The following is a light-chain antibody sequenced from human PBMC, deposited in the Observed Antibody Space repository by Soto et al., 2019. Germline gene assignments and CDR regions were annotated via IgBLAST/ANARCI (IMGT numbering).Light chain of an antibody. CDR3: QKYNGEFT. CDR2: DAS. V-gene: IGKV1-27*01. CDR1: QGISYY. Sequence: DLQMTQSPSSLSASVGDRVTITCWASQGISYYLAWYQQKPGKGPKLLIYDASTLQSGVPSRFSGRGSGTDFSLTISSLQPEDVATYYCQKYNGEFTFGPGTKVDIK. J-gene: IGKJ3*01.